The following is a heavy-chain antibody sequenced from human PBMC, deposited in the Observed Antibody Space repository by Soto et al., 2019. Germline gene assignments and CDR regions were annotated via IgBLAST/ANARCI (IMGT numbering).Heavy chain of an antibody. V-gene: IGHV3-23*01. D-gene: IGHD3-10*01. CDR3: PRNIRYGSGSYYNSNWFDP. J-gene: IGHJ5*02. Sequence: EVQLLESGGGLVQPGGSLRLSCAASGFTFSSYAMSWVRQAPGKGLEWVSAISGSGGSTYYADSVKGRFTISRDNSKNTLYLQMNSLRAEDTAVYYCPRNIRYGSGSYYNSNWFDPWGQGTLVTVSS. CDR2: ISGSGGST. CDR1: GFTFSSYA.